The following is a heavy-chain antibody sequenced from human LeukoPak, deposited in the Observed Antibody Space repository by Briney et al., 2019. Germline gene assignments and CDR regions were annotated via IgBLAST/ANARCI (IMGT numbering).Heavy chain of an antibody. CDR2: IKQDGSEK. D-gene: IGHD3-10*01. CDR3: AKDGMVRGVRPDYYYYYYMDV. V-gene: IGHV3-7*01. Sequence: GGSLRLSCAASGFTFSSYWMSWVRQAPGKGLEWVANIKQDGSEKYYVDSVKGRFTISRDNSKNTLYLQMNSLRAEDTAVYYCAKDGMVRGVRPDYYYYYYMDVWGKGTTVTVSS. CDR1: GFTFSSYW. J-gene: IGHJ6*03.